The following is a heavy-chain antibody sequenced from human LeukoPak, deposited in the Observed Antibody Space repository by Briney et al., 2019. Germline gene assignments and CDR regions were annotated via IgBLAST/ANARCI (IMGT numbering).Heavy chain of an antibody. CDR3: ARAGDRYYYDSSGYYPDY. V-gene: IGHV3-21*01. Sequence: GGSLRLSCAASGFTFDDYGMSWVRQAPGKGLEWVSSISSSSSYIYYADSVKGRFTISRDNAKNSLYLQMNSLGAEDTAVYYCARAGDRYYYDSSGYYPDYWGQGTLVTVSS. J-gene: IGHJ4*02. CDR2: ISSSSSYI. D-gene: IGHD3-22*01. CDR1: GFTFDDYG.